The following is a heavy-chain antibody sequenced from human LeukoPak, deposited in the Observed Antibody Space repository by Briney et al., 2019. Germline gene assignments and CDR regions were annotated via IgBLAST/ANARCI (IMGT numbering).Heavy chain of an antibody. J-gene: IGHJ6*03. CDR3: LAGYYYYYMDV. Sequence: PGGSLRLSCAASGFVFSIYWLHWVRQAPGKGLEWVARINTHGSSTNYADSVKGRFTISRDNAKNTLYLQMTSLSAEDTAVYYALAGYYYYYMDVWGKGTTVTVSS. CDR2: INTHGSST. V-gene: IGHV3-74*01. D-gene: IGHD6-13*01. CDR1: GFVFSIYW.